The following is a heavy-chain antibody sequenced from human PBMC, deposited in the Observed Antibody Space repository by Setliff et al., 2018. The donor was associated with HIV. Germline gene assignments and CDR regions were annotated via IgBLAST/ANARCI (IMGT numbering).Heavy chain of an antibody. V-gene: IGHV4-59*11. J-gene: IGHJ4*03. D-gene: IGHD3-10*01. CDR3: VGRFGLVQIFYFDY. CDR2: MYYGGSA. Sequence: SETLSLTCTVSGGSISNHFWTWIRQSPGKGLEWIGSMYYGGSATYNPSLKSRVTISIDTSKSQFSLKLSSATAADTAVYFCVGRFGLVQIFYFDYWGQGTMVTVSS. CDR1: GGSISNHF.